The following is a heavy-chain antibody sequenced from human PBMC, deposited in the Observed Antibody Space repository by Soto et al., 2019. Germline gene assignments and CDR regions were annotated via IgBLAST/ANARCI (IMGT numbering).Heavy chain of an antibody. D-gene: IGHD2-21*02. V-gene: IGHV3-30-3*01. CDR3: AREDDYYRNAFDI. CDR1: GLTFSTYD. Sequence: GGSLRLSCAASGLTFSTYDMHWVRQAPGKGLEWVAVISYDGSNKYYADSVKGRFTISRDNSKNTLYLQMNSLRAEDTAVYYCAREDDYYRNAFDIWGQGTMVTVSS. CDR2: ISYDGSNK. J-gene: IGHJ3*02.